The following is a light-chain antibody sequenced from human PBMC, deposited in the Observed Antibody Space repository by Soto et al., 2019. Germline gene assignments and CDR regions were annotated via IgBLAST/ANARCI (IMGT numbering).Light chain of an antibody. CDR2: TAA. V-gene: IGKV1-39*01. J-gene: IGKJ2*01. CDR1: QRITTY. Sequence: IHMTQSPSSLSASVGDRVTITCRASQRITTYLNWYQQKPGKAPKLLISTAATLQGGVPSRFSGSGSGTDFTLTINTLQPEDFATHLCQQSYSTPYTFGQGTKLEIK. CDR3: QQSYSTPYT.